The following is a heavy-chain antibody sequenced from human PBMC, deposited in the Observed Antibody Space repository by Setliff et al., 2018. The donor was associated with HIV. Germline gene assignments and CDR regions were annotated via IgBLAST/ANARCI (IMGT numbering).Heavy chain of an antibody. CDR3: VNPSGAMGDFDS. Sequence: KTSETLSLTCTVSGGSISSTNYFWGWIRQPPGKGLEWIGTIYYHGSTYYNPSLKSRVTISIDTSKNQFSLQLTSVTAADTAVYYCVNPSGAMGDFDSWGQGTLVTSP. CDR2: IYYHGST. J-gene: IGHJ4*02. CDR1: GGSISSTNYF. D-gene: IGHD3-16*01. V-gene: IGHV4-39*01.